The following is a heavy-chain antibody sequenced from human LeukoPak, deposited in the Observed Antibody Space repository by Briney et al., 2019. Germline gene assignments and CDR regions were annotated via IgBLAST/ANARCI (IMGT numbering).Heavy chain of an antibody. Sequence: PGGSLRLSCAASGFTFTSYAMNWVRQAPGKGLEWVSAISGSGDNTYFADSLKGRFTITRDNSKNTLYLQMNSLRAEDTAVYYCARVSSSSWWALDYWGQGTLVTVSS. CDR2: ISGSGDNT. CDR3: ARVSSSSWWALDY. V-gene: IGHV3-23*01. D-gene: IGHD6-13*01. CDR1: GFTFTSYA. J-gene: IGHJ4*02.